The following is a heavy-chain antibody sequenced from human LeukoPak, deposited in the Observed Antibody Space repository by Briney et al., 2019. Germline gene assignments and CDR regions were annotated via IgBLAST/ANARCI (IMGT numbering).Heavy chain of an antibody. V-gene: IGHV3-53*05. CDR1: GFTFTTYG. CDR3: AKGSCSSTTCLKTD. J-gene: IGHJ4*02. Sequence: GGSLRLSCSASGFTFTTYGMNWVRQAPGKGLEWVSVIYSGGSTYYADSVKGRFTISRDNSKNTLYLQMNSLRSEDTAVYYCAKGSCSSTTCLKTDWGQGTPVTVSS. CDR2: IYSGGST. D-gene: IGHD2-2*01.